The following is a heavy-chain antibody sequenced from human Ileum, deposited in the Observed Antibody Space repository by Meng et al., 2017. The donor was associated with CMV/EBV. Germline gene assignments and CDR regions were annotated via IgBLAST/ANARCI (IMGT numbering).Heavy chain of an antibody. CDR1: GTFSSYA. V-gene: IGHV1-69*05. CDR3: ARAHSIRGYYYDSSGS. CDR2: IIPIFSTA. D-gene: IGHD3-22*01. J-gene: IGHJ5*02. Sequence: GTFSSYAIRWVRQAPGQGLGWMGGIIPIFSTANYAQKFQGRVTITTDESTSTAYMELSSLRSEDTAVYYCARAHSIRGYYYDSSGSWGQGTLVTVSS.